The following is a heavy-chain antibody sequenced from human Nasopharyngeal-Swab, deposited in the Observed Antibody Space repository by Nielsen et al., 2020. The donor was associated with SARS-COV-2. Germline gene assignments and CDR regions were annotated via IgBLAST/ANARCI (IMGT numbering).Heavy chain of an antibody. CDR1: GGTFSRYA. D-gene: IGHD3-10*01. Sequence: SVKVSCKASGGTFSRYAFTWVRQAPGQGLEWMGGIVPIFGTTNYAQRFQGRVTITADESTSTAYMELSSLRSEDTAVYYCVRVPPYAFGELLSEYWGQGTLVTVSS. CDR2: IVPIFGTT. CDR3: VRVPPYAFGELLSEY. V-gene: IGHV1-69*13. J-gene: IGHJ4*02.